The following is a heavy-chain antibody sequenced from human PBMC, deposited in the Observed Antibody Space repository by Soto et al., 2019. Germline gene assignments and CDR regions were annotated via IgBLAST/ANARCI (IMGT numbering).Heavy chain of an antibody. D-gene: IGHD6-13*01. Sequence: ETLSLTCTVSGGSISSYYWSWIRQPPGKGLEWIGYIYYSGSTNYNPSLKSRVTISVDTSKNQFSLKLSSVTAADTAVYYCARASFIKAYSSSWPTYALHYRGPGTLVTVSS. CDR2: IYYSGST. CDR1: GGSISSYY. V-gene: IGHV4-59*01. J-gene: IGHJ4*02. CDR3: ARASFIKAYSSSWPTYALHY.